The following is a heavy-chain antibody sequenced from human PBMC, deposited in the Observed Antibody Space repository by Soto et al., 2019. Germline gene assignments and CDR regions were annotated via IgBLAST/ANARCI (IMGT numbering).Heavy chain of an antibody. D-gene: IGHD2-21*02. V-gene: IGHV4-31*03. CDR3: AREYGDQNWLDP. Sequence: SETLSLTCTVSGGSISSGGYYWSWIRQHPGKGLEWIGYMYYIGSTYYNPSLKSRISMSLDMSNNQFSLRLSSVTAADTAVYYCAREYGDQNWLDPWGQGTLVTVSS. CDR1: GGSISSGGYY. CDR2: MYYIGST. J-gene: IGHJ5*02.